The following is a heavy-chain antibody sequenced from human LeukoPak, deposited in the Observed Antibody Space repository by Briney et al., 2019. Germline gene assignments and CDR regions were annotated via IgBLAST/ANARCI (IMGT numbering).Heavy chain of an antibody. CDR2: IKSKTDGGTT. CDR1: RCTFSNAW. CDR3: TTDTVTTGGPL. Sequence: GGSLRLSCAASRCTFSNAWMSWARQAPGKGLEWVGRIKSKTDGGTTDYAAPVKGRFTISRDDSKNALYLQMNSLKTEDTAVYYCTTDTVTTGGPLWGRGTLVTASS. D-gene: IGHD4-17*01. J-gene: IGHJ2*01. V-gene: IGHV3-15*01.